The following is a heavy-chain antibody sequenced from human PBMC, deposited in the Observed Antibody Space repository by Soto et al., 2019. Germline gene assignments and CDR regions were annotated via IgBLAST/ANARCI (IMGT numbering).Heavy chain of an antibody. CDR1: GGSTSSGDYY. D-gene: IGHD6-6*01. Sequence: SETLSLTCTVSGGSTSSGDYYWSWIRQPPGKGLEWIGYIYYSGSTYYNPSLKSRVTISVDTSKNQFSLKLSSVTAADTAVYYCARERPDGARLDPWGQGTLVTVSS. CDR2: IYYSGST. V-gene: IGHV4-30-4*01. J-gene: IGHJ5*02. CDR3: ARERPDGARLDP.